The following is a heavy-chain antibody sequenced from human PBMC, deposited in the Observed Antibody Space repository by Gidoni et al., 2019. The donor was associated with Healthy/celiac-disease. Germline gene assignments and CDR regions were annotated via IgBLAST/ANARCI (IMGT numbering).Heavy chain of an antibody. D-gene: IGHD4-17*01. V-gene: IGHV3-21*01. CDR2: ISSSSSYI. J-gene: IGHJ3*02. CDR3: ARPYYGDYYDAFDI. CDR1: GFPFSSYS. Sequence: EVQLVESGGGLVKPGGSLRLSCAASGFPFSSYSMNWVRQAPGKGLEWVSSISSSSSYIYYADSVKGRFTISRDNAKNSLYLQMNSLRAEDTAVYYCARPYYGDYYDAFDIWGQGTMVTVSS.